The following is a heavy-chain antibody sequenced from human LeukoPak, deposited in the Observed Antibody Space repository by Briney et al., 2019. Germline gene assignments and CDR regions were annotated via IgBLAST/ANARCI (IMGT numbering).Heavy chain of an antibody. CDR2: MNPNSGNT. CDR3: ARVRRIRDYCSGGSCYQVRGYYFDY. D-gene: IGHD2-15*01. Sequence: ASVKVSCKASGYTFTSYDINWVRQATGQGLEWMGWMNPNSGNTGYAQKFQGRVTMTRNTSISTAYMELSGLRSEDTAVYYCARVRRIRDYCSGGSCYQVRGYYFDYWGQGTLVTVSS. V-gene: IGHV1-8*01. J-gene: IGHJ4*02. CDR1: GYTFTSYD.